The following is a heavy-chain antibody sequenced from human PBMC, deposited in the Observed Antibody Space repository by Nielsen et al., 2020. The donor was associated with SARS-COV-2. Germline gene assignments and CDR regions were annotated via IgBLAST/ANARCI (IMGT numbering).Heavy chain of an antibody. V-gene: IGHV3-33*01. CDR1: GFTFSSYG. J-gene: IGHJ5*02. D-gene: IGHD4-17*01. CDR3: ARDLTTVTTSDWFDP. Sequence: GESLKISCAASGFTFSSYGMHWVRQAPGKGLEWVAVIWYDGSNKYYADSVKGRFTISRDNSKNTLYLQMSSLRAEDTAVYYCARDLTTVTTSDWFDPWGQGTLVTVSS. CDR2: IWYDGSNK.